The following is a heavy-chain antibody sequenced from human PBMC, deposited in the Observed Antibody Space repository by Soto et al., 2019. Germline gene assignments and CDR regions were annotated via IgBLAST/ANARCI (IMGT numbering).Heavy chain of an antibody. Sequence: GGSLRLSCAASGFTFSSYAMSWVRQAPGKGLEWVSAISGSGGSTYYADSVKGRFTISRDNSKNTLYLPMNSLRAEDTAVYYCAKGVAYSSSWYMDYWGQGTLVTVSS. CDR2: ISGSGGST. D-gene: IGHD6-13*01. J-gene: IGHJ4*02. CDR1: GFTFSSYA. CDR3: AKGVAYSSSWYMDY. V-gene: IGHV3-23*01.